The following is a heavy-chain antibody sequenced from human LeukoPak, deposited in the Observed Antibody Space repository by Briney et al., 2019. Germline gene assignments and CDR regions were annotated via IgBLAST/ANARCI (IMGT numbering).Heavy chain of an antibody. D-gene: IGHD6-13*01. J-gene: IGHJ5*02. Sequence: GGSLRLSCAASGFSFSTYGMTWVRQAPGKGLEWVSSISYSGGSTYYADSVKGRFTVSRDNPKNTLYLQMNSLRAEDTALYYCAKDRAYSSSWYGCSTPWGQGTLVTVSS. CDR3: AKDRAYSSSWYGCSTP. CDR1: GFSFSTYG. CDR2: ISYSGGST. V-gene: IGHV3-23*01.